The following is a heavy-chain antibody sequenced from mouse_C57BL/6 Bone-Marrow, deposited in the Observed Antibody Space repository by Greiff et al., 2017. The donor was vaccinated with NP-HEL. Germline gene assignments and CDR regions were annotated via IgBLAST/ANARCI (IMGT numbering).Heavy chain of an antibody. V-gene: IGHV1-81*01. CDR2: IYPRSGNT. CDR3: ARWDPRFAY. D-gene: IGHD4-1*01. Sequence: VKLQESGAELARPGASVKLSCKASGYTFTSYGISWVKQRTGQGLEWIGEIYPRSGNTYYNEKFKGKATLTADKSSSTAYMELRSLTSEDSAVYFCARWDPRFAYWGQGTLVTVSA. CDR1: GYTFTSYG. J-gene: IGHJ3*01.